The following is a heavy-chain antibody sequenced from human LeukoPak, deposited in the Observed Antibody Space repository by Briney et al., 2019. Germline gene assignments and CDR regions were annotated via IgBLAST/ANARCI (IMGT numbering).Heavy chain of an antibody. CDR1: AASISSSSHH. D-gene: IGHD4/OR15-4a*01. V-gene: IGHV4-39*01. Sequence: PSETLSLTCTISAASISSSSHHWGWIRQSPGKGLEWIGSIYYGQTIYYNPSLHSRVTISVVTSKDQFTLQLNSVTAADTAVYYCVRHDGRGGATMGAFDSWGQGSLVTVSS. J-gene: IGHJ5*01. CDR2: IYYGQTI. CDR3: VRHDGRGGATMGAFDS.